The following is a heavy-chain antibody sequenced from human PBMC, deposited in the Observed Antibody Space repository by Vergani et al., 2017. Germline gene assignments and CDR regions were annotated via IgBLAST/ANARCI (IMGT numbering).Heavy chain of an antibody. V-gene: IGHV3-23*01. D-gene: IGHD3-9*01. CDR2: ISGSGGST. CDR1: GFTFSSYA. CDR3: AKDPDYDILTGYYSNWFDP. Sequence: EVQLLESGGGLVQPGGSLRLSCAASGFTFSSYAMSWVRQAPGKGLEWVSAISGSGGSTYYADSVKGRFTISRDNSKNTLYLQMNSLRAEDTAVYYCAKDPDYDILTGYYSNWFDPWSQGTLVTVSS. J-gene: IGHJ5*02.